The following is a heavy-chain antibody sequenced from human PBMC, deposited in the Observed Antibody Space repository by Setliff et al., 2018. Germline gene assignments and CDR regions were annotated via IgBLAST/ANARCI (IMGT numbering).Heavy chain of an antibody. Sequence: SETLSLTCAVSSGSFSGYYWSWIRQPPGKGLEWMGEINHSGNTNYNPSLKSRVTISVDTSKSQFSLKLSAVTAADTAVYYCAREVGENGGNSANWFDPWGQGTLVTVSS. V-gene: IGHV4-34*01. J-gene: IGHJ5*02. CDR1: SGSFSGYY. CDR3: AREVGENGGNSANWFDP. D-gene: IGHD2-21*02. CDR2: INHSGNT.